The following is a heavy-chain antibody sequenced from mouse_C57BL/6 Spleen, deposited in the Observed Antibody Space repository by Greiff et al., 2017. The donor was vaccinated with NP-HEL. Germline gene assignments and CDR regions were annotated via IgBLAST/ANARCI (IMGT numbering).Heavy chain of an antibody. CDR3: AREFITTVVATYWYFDV. D-gene: IGHD1-1*01. J-gene: IGHJ1*03. V-gene: IGHV3-6*01. CDR2: ISYDGSN. CDR1: GYSITSGYY. Sequence: EVKLMESGPGLVKPSQSLSLTCSVTGYSITSGYYWNWIRQFPGNKLEWMGYISYDGSNNYNPSLKNRISITRDTSKNQFFLKLNSVTTEDTATYYCAREFITTVVATYWYFDVWGTGTTVTVSS.